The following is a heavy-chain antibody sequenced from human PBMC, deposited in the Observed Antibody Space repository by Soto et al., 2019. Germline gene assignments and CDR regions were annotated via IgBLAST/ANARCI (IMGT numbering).Heavy chain of an antibody. Sequence: QVQLVQSGAEVKKPGASVKVSCKASGYTFTSYDINWVRQATGQGLEWMGWMNPNSGNTVYAQKFQGRVTMTRNTSISTAYMELSSLRSEDTAMYYCARGINYYGSGDDAFDIWGQGTMVTVSS. CDR2: MNPNSGNT. CDR3: ARGINYYGSGDDAFDI. J-gene: IGHJ3*02. V-gene: IGHV1-8*01. D-gene: IGHD3-10*01. CDR1: GYTFTSYD.